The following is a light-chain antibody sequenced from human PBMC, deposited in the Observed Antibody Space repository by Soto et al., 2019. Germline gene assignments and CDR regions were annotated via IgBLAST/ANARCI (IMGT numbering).Light chain of an antibody. CDR1: QSVSSN. CDR3: QQYNNWPPIT. J-gene: IGKJ5*01. CDR2: GAS. Sequence: EIVMTQSPATLSVSPGERATLSLSVSQSVSSNLAWYQQKPGQAPRLLIYGASTRATGIPARFSGSGSGTEFTLTISSLQSEDFAVYYCQQYNNWPPITFGQGTRLEIK. V-gene: IGKV3-15*01.